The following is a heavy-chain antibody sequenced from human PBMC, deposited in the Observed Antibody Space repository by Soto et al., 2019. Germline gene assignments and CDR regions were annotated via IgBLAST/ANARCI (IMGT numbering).Heavy chain of an antibody. CDR1: GFSLSTSGVG. D-gene: IGHD5-18*01. V-gene: IGHV2-5*01. CDR2: IYWNDDK. CDR3: AHDRGYSYGYVNVDL. J-gene: IGHJ2*01. Sequence: QITLNESGPTLVNPTPTLTLTCTCYGFSLSTSGVGVGWIRQPPGKALEWLALIYWNDDKRYSPSLKSRLTITKNTSKNHVVLTVTNMAPVDTATYYGAHDRGYSYGYVNVDLWGRGTLVTVSS.